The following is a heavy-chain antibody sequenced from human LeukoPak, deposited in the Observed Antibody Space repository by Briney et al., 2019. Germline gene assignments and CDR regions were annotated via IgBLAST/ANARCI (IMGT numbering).Heavy chain of an antibody. CDR2: ISSSSSTI. D-gene: IGHD3-10*01. Sequence: GGSLRLSCAASGFTFSSYSMNWVRQAPGKGLEWVSYISSSSSTIYYADSVKGRFTISRDNAKNSLYLQMNSLRAEDTAVYYCAREPVGFGELPFDYWGQGTLVTVSS. CDR3: AREPVGFGELPFDY. V-gene: IGHV3-48*01. CDR1: GFTFSSYS. J-gene: IGHJ4*02.